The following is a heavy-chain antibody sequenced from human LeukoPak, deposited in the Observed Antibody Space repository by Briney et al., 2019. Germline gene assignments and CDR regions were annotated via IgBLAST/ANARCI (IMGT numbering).Heavy chain of an antibody. CDR3: TTSRSGWYYFDY. J-gene: IGHJ4*02. Sequence: GGSLRLSCAASGFTFSNAWMSWVRQAPGKGLEWVGRIKSKTDGGTTDYAAPVKGRFTISRDDSKNTLYLQMNSLKTEDTAVYYWTTSRSGWYYFDYWGQGTLVTVSS. V-gene: IGHV3-15*01. CDR1: GFTFSNAW. D-gene: IGHD6-19*01. CDR2: IKSKTDGGTT.